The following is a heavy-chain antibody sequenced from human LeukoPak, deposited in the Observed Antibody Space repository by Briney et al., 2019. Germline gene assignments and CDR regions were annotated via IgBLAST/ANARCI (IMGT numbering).Heavy chain of an antibody. CDR3: ATYRQVLLPFES. Sequence: GGSLRLSCATSGFTSSSYAMSWVRQAPGEGLEWVSGISGSGGRTYYADSVKGRFTISRDNSKSTLSLQMNSLRAEDTAIYYCATYRQVLLPFESWGQGTLVTVSS. V-gene: IGHV3-23*01. J-gene: IGHJ4*02. CDR2: ISGSGGRT. D-gene: IGHD2-8*02. CDR1: GFTSSSYA.